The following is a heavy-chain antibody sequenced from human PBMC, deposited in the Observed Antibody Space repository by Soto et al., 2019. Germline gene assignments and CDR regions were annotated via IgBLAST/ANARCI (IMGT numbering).Heavy chain of an antibody. CDR3: AKEGPHSSSWNYYYYYYMDF. Sequence: EVQLVESGGGLVQPGRSLRLSCAASGFTFDDYAMHWVRQAPGKGLEWVSGISWNSGSIGYADSVKGRFTISRDNAKNSLYLQRNSLRAEDTGLYYCAKEGPHSSSWNYYYYYYMDFWGKGTTVTVSS. V-gene: IGHV3-9*01. D-gene: IGHD6-13*01. CDR1: GFTFDDYA. J-gene: IGHJ6*03. CDR2: ISWNSGSI.